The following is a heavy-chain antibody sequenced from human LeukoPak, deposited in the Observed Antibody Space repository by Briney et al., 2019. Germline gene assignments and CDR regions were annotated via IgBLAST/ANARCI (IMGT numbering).Heavy chain of an antibody. CDR2: IWYDGSNK. CDR1: GFTFSSYG. Sequence: GGSLRLSCAASGFTFSSYGMHWVRQAPGKGLEWVAVIWYDGSNKYYADSLKVRFTISRDNSKNTLYLQMNSLRAEDTAVYYCARPRTAMVTNYYYGMDVWGQGTTVTVSS. V-gene: IGHV3-33*01. D-gene: IGHD5-18*01. CDR3: ARPRTAMVTNYYYGMDV. J-gene: IGHJ6*02.